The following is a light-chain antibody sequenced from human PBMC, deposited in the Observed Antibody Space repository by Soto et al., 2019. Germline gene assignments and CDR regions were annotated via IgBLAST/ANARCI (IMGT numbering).Light chain of an antibody. J-gene: IGKJ5*01. Sequence: EIVMTQSPATLSVSPGESATLSCRASQSVSSNLAWYQQKPGQAPRLLIYGASTRATGIPARFSGSGFGTEFTLTISSLQSEDFAVYYCQQYNNWPPSITFGQGTRLEIK. CDR1: QSVSSN. CDR2: GAS. V-gene: IGKV3-15*01. CDR3: QQYNNWPPSIT.